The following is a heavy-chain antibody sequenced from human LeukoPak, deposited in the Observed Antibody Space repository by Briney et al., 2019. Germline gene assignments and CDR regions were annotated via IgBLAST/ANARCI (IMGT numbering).Heavy chain of an antibody. CDR3: ARVQAECSGGSCYYNY. CDR1: GYTFTGYY. Sequence: ASVKVSCKASGYTFTGYYMHWVRQAPGQGLEWMGWINPNSGGTNYAQRFQGRVTMTRDTSISTAYMELSRLRSDDTAVYCCARVQAECSGGSCYYNYWGQGTLVTVSS. CDR2: INPNSGGT. D-gene: IGHD2-15*01. J-gene: IGHJ4*02. V-gene: IGHV1-2*02.